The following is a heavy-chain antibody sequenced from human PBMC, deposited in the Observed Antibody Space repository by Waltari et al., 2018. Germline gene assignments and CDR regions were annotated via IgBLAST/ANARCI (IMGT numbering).Heavy chain of an antibody. Sequence: QVQLVESGGALVKPGGYLRLSCVASGFVFSAHYMSWGRQVPGKGLEWISYISSSGSTIFYADSVKGRFTVSRDNARNSLFLQMDNLRADDMAVYYCARGAGTPPFDFWGQGTLVTVSS. D-gene: IGHD1-7*01. CDR2: ISSSGSTI. CDR1: GFVFSAHY. J-gene: IGHJ4*02. CDR3: ARGAGTPPFDF. V-gene: IGHV3-11*01.